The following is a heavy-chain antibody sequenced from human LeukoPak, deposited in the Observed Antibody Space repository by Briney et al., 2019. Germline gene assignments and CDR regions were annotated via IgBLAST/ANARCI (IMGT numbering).Heavy chain of an antibody. J-gene: IGHJ4*02. D-gene: IGHD6-13*01. CDR2: IKEDGSDK. CDR3: ARGAMAAAGY. Sequence: GGSLRLSCAASGFTFSSYWMNWVRQATGKGLEWVANIKEDGSDKYYVDSVKGRFTNSRDNAKKSLYLQMNSLRAEDTAIYYCARGAMAAAGYWGQGTLVTVSS. CDR1: GFTFSSYW. V-gene: IGHV3-7*01.